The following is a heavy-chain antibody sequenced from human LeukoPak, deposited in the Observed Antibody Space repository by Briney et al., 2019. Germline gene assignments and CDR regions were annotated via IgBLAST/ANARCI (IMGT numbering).Heavy chain of an antibody. CDR3: ATGYRYSSGSYARDY. D-gene: IGHD6-19*01. J-gene: IGHJ4*02. CDR1: GYTFTGYY. V-gene: IGHV1-24*01. Sequence: GASVKVSCKASGYTFTGYYMHWVRQAPGKGLEWIGGFDPEDGETIYAQKFQGRVTMTEDTSTDTAYMELSSLRSEDTAVYYCATGYRYSSGSYARDYWGQGTLVTVSS. CDR2: FDPEDGET.